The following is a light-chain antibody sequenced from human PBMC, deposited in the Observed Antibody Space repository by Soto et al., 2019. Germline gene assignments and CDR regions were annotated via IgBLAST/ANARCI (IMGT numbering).Light chain of an antibody. CDR3: QQYYSTPWT. J-gene: IGKJ1*01. V-gene: IGKV4-1*01. Sequence: DIVMTQSPDSLAVSLGERATINCKSSQSLLYSSDTKNYLAWYQQKPRQPPKLLIYWASTRESGVPDRFSGSGSGTDFTLTISSLQAEDVAVYYCQQYYSTPWTFGQGTKVEIK. CDR2: WAS. CDR1: QSLLYSSDTKNY.